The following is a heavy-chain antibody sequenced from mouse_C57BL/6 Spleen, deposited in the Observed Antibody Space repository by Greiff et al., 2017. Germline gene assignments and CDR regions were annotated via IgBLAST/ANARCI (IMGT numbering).Heavy chain of an antibody. CDR3: ARGRLLGY. V-gene: IGHV3-6*01. CDR2: ISYDGSN. J-gene: IGHJ2*01. Sequence: ESGPGLVKPSQSLSLTCSVTGYSITSGYYWNWIRQFPGNKLEWMGYISYDGSNNYNPSLKNRISITRDTSKNQFFLKLNSVTTEDTATYYCARGRLLGYWGQGTTLTVSS. D-gene: IGHD1-1*02. CDR1: GYSITSGYY.